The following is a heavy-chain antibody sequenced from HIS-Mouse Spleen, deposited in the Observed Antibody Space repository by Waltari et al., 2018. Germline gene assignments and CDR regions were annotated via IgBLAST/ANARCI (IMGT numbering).Heavy chain of an antibody. J-gene: IGHJ2*01. Sequence: QLQLQESGPGLVKPSETLSLTCTVSGGSISSSSYYWGWIRQPPGKGLEWIGSIDYSGSTYNNPPPKSRGPISVDTSKNQFSLKRSAVTAADTAVYYCAREIPYSSSWYDWYFDLWGRGTLVTVSS. D-gene: IGHD6-13*01. CDR3: AREIPYSSSWYDWYFDL. CDR1: GGSISSSSYY. CDR2: IDYSGST. V-gene: IGHV4-39*07.